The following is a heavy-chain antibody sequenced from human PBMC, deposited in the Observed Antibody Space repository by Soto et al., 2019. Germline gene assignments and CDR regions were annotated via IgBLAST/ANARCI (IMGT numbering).Heavy chain of an antibody. V-gene: IGHV4-61*01. J-gene: IGHJ4*02. CDR1: GVSITSGSYY. D-gene: IGHD6-19*01. CDR3: ARDSSGRHDY. Sequence: SETLSLTCTVSGVSITSGSYYWAWIRQPPGKGLEWLGYIHHGGATTYNASFKSRVTISIDTSKNQFFLKVNSVTAADTAVYFCARDSSGRHDYWGQGTLVTVSS. CDR2: IHHGGAT.